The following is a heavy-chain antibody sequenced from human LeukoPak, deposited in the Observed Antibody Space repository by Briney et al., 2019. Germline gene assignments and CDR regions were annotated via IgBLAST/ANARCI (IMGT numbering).Heavy chain of an antibody. Sequence: PSETLSLTCAVYGGSFSGYNWSWIRQPPGKGLEWIGEINHSGSTNYNPSLKSRVTISVDTSKNQFSLKLSSVTAADTAVYYCARLVYGGNSLGAFDIWGQGTMVTISS. D-gene: IGHD4-23*01. CDR1: GGSFSGYN. J-gene: IGHJ3*02. CDR3: ARLVYGGNSLGAFDI. V-gene: IGHV4-34*01. CDR2: INHSGST.